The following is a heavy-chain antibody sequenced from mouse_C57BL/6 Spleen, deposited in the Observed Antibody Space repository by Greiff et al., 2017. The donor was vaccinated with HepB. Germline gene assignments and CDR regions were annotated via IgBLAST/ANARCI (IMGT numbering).Heavy chain of an antibody. Sequence: EVQLQQSGPVLVKPGASVKMSCKASGYTFTHYYMNWVKQSHGKSLEWIGVINPYNGGTSYNQKFKGKATLTVDKSSSTAYMELNSLTSEDSAVYYCARWEYYGSSYNYWGQGTTLTVSS. J-gene: IGHJ2*01. CDR3: ARWEYYGSSYNY. CDR1: GYTFTHYY. D-gene: IGHD1-1*01. CDR2: INPYNGGT. V-gene: IGHV1-19*01.